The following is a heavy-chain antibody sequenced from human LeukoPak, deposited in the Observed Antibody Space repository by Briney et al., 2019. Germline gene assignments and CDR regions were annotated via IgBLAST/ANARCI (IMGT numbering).Heavy chain of an antibody. V-gene: IGHV1-3*01. CDR2: INAGNGNT. D-gene: IGHD3-22*01. J-gene: IGHJ4*02. CDR3: VRDYDSNGYYRY. CDR1: GYTFTSYA. Sequence: SSVKVSCKASGYTFTSYAMHWVRQAPGQRLEWMGWINAGNGNTKYSQEFQDRVTITRDTSTSTAYMELRSLRSDDTAVYYCVRDYDSNGYYRYWGQGTLVTVSS.